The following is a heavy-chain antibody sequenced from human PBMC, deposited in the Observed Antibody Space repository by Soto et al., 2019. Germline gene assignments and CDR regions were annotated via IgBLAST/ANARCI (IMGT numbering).Heavy chain of an antibody. V-gene: IGHV1-69*02. J-gene: IGHJ5*02. D-gene: IGHD3-10*01. CDR2: IIPILGIA. CDR3: AGICLCRGYAYLLDWFYR. Sequence: GASVKVSCKASGGTFSSYTISWVRQAPGQGLEWMGRIIPILGIANYAQKFQGRVTITGDKSTSPAYMELSSLRSEDTAVYYCAGICLCRGYAYLLDWFYRWGEGTLVLVS. CDR1: GGTFSSYT.